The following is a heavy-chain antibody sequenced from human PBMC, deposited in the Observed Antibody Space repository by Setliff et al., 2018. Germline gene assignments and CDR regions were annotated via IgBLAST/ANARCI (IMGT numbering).Heavy chain of an antibody. Sequence: SETLSLTCSVSGGSISSYYWSWIRQPPGKGLEWIGYIYTRGSTNYNPSLQSRVTISVDTAKKQFSLKLSSVTAADTAIYYCARGGGRIRQLGATGVHTFDIWGQGTMVTVSS. D-gene: IGHD1-1*01. J-gene: IGHJ3*02. CDR3: ARGGGRIRQLGATGVHTFDI. CDR1: GGSISSYY. CDR2: IYTRGST. V-gene: IGHV4-4*08.